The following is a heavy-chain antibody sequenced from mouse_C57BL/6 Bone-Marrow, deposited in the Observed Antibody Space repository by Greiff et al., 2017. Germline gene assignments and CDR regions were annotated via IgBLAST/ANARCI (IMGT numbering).Heavy chain of an antibody. CDR3: ARDKGGTLDY. D-gene: IGHD4-1*01. Sequence: EVKLVESGGGLVKPGGSLKLSCAASGFTFSSYAMSWVRQTPEKRLEWVATISDGGSYTYYPDNVKGRFTISRDNAKNNLYLQMSHLKSEDTAMYYCARDKGGTLDYWGQGTTLTVSS. V-gene: IGHV5-4*01. CDR2: ISDGGSYT. J-gene: IGHJ2*01. CDR1: GFTFSSYA.